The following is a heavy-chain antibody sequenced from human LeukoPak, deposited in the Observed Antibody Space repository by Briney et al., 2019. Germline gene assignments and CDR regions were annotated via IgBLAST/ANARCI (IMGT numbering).Heavy chain of an antibody. J-gene: IGHJ4*02. CDR2: MSYDGSKK. V-gene: IGHV3-30*18. CDR1: GFTFSSYG. D-gene: IGHD3-22*01. Sequence: PGGSLRLSCAASGFTFSSYGMHWVRQAPGKGLEWVAVMSYDGSKKYYPDSVKGRFTISRDNSKNTLYLQMNSTTAAGTAVYYCAKTDSSGYYGTPFDYWGQGTLVTVSS. CDR3: AKTDSSGYYGTPFDY.